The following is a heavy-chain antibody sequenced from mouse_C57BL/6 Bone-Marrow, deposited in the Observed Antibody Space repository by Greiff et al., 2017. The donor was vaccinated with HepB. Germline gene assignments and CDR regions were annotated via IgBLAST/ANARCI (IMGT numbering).Heavy chain of an antibody. V-gene: IGHV1-81*01. CDR3: ARWDDYAAMDY. J-gene: IGHJ4*01. CDR2: IYPRSGNT. D-gene: IGHD4-1*01. CDR1: GYAFTSYG. Sequence: QVQLQQSGAELARPGASVKLSCKASGYAFTSYGISWVKQRTGQGLEWIGEIYPRSGNTYYNEKFKGKATLTADKSSSTAYMELRSLTSEDSAVYFCARWDDYAAMDYWGQGTSVTVSS.